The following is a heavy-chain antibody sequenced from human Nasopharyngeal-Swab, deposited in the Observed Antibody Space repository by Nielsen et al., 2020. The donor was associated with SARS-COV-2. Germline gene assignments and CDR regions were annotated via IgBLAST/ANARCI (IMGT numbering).Heavy chain of an antibody. CDR2: ISAYNGNT. CDR3: ARVGGEGYYNFLVFDY. J-gene: IGHJ4*02. Sequence: SVKVSCKASGYTFTSYGISWVRQAPGQGLEWMGWISAYNGNTNYAQKLQGRVTMTTDTSTSTAYMELRSLRSDDTAVYYCARVGGEGYYNFLVFDYWGQGTLVTVSS. D-gene: IGHD3-9*01. CDR1: GYTFTSYG. V-gene: IGHV1-18*01.